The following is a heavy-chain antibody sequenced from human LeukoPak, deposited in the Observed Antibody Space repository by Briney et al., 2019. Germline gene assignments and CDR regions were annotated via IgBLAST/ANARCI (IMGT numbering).Heavy chain of an antibody. V-gene: IGHV3-11*05. CDR1: GFTFSDYY. CDR3: ARDWGGGWDGYSPFDY. D-gene: IGHD5-24*01. CDR2: ISSSISYT. Sequence: GGSLRLSCAASGFTFSDYYMSWIRQAPGKGLEWVSYISSSISYTNYADSVKGRFTISRDNAKNSLDLQRNSLRSEDTEVYYWARDWGGGWDGYSPFDYWGQGTLVTVSS. J-gene: IGHJ4*02.